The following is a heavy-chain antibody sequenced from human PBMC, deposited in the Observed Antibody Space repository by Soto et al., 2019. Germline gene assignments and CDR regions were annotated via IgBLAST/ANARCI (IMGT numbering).Heavy chain of an antibody. V-gene: IGHV3-23*01. CDR3: SKGYDFWSGYED. J-gene: IGHJ4*02. CDR1: GFTFSSYA. Sequence: EVQLLESGGGLVQPGGSLRLSCAASGFTFSSYAMSWVRQAPGQGLEWVSAISGSGGSTYYADSVKGRFTISRDNSKNKLYLQMKSLRAEDTAVYYCSKGYDFWSGYEDWGQGTLVTVSS. CDR2: ISGSGGST. D-gene: IGHD3-3*01.